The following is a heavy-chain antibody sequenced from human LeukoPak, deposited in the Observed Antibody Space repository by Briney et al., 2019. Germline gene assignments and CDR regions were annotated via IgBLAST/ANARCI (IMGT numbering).Heavy chain of an antibody. CDR2: IKADGSEK. Sequence: GGSLRLSCAASGFTFSNYLMTWVRQAPGKGLEWVADIKADGSEKYYVDSVKGRFTISRDNAKNTLYLQMNSLRAEDTAVYYCARAVRYYGSGSYYIAWFDPWGQGTLVTVSS. J-gene: IGHJ5*02. V-gene: IGHV3-7*01. CDR3: ARAVRYYGSGSYYIAWFDP. CDR1: GFTFSNYL. D-gene: IGHD3-10*01.